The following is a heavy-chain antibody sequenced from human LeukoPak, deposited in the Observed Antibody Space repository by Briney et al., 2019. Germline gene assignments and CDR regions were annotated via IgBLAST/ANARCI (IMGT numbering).Heavy chain of an antibody. J-gene: IGHJ4*02. D-gene: IGHD3-10*01. CDR2: ISASGERT. Sequence: SCKVSGYTLTELSMHWVRQAPGKGLEWVSAISASGERTYYADSVKGRFTISRDNSKNTLSLQMNSLSAEDTAVYYCAQDRDKNYGSGTHYGGYWGQGTLVTVSS. V-gene: IGHV3-23*01. CDR3: AQDRDKNYGSGTHYGGY. CDR1: GYTLTELS.